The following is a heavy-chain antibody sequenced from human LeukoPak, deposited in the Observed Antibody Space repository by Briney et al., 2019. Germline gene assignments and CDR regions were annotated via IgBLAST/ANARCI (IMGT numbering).Heavy chain of an antibody. CDR2: ISSGSSTK. CDR3: ARALRGYSYGSFDY. J-gene: IGHJ4*02. CDR1: GFTFSSYS. V-gene: IGHV3-48*02. D-gene: IGHD5-18*01. Sequence: GGSLRLSCAASGFTFSSYSMNWVRQAPGKGLEWASYISSGSSTKYYADSVKGRFTISRDNAQNSLYLQMNSLRDEDTAVYYCARALRGYSYGSFDYWGQGTLVTVSS.